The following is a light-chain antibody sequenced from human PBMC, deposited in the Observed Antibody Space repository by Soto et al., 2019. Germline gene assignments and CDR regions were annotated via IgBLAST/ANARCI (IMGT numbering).Light chain of an antibody. V-gene: IGLV2-14*03. J-gene: IGLJ3*02. CDR2: EVS. CDR1: SSDVGGYNY. CDR3: CSYATNSIRV. Sequence: QSALTQPASVSGSPGQSITISCTGTSSDVGGYNYVSWYQQHPGKVPKVMIYEVSNRPSGVSNRFSGSKSGNTASLTISGLQAEDEGDYYCCSYATNSIRVFGGGTKLTAL.